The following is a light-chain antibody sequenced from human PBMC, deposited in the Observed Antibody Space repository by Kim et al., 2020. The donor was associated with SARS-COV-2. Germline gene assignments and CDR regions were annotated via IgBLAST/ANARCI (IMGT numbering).Light chain of an antibody. CDR1: SGDFGGFIY. J-gene: IGLJ2*01. V-gene: IGLV2-11*01. CDR2: DVT. Sequence: QSALTQPRSVSGSPGQSVTISCTGTSGDFGGFIYVSWYQHHPGKAPKLMIYDVTKRPSGVPDRFSGSKSGNTASLTISGLQAEDEADYYCCSYAGTYTWVFGAGTQLTVL. CDR3: CSYAGTYTWV.